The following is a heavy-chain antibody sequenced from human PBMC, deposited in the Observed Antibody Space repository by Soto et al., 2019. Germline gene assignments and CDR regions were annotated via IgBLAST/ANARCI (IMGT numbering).Heavy chain of an antibody. CDR2: IFYSGNT. D-gene: IGHD3-10*01. Sequence: SETLSLTCTVSGNSISTGAYYWIWLRQHPVKGLEWIGHIFYSGNTHYSPSLESRVTISVDTSKNQFSIKLTSVTVADTAVYYCAREGRSAAPQAGFDLWGQGTLVTVSS. CDR1: GNSISTGAYY. J-gene: IGHJ4*02. CDR3: AREGRSAAPQAGFDL. V-gene: IGHV4-31*03.